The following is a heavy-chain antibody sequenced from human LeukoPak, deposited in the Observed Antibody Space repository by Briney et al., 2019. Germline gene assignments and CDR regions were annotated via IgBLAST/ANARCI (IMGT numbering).Heavy chain of an antibody. CDR3: AKDRYYDSSGYFDY. CDR1: GFTFMNHA. CDR2: ISSSSSYT. D-gene: IGHD3-22*01. Sequence: PGGSLRLSCAASGFTFMNHAMNWVRQASGKGLEWVSSISSSSSYTYYADSVRGRFTISRDNAKNSLYLQMNSLRAEDTALYYCAKDRYYDSSGYFDYWGQGTLVTVSS. J-gene: IGHJ4*02. V-gene: IGHV3-21*04.